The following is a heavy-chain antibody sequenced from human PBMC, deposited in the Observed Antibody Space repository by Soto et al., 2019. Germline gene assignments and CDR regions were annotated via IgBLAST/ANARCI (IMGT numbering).Heavy chain of an antibody. CDR3: GCAEAYSSIWYAMDV. J-gene: IGHJ6*02. Sequence: QAQLVQSGAEVKKPGASVRVSCKASGYIFSTFGITWVRQAPGQGLEWVGWISGYNGKTDDGRKLQGRVNMTMNAPTGTAYMDLRRLRSTGPAGYYGGCAEAYSSIWYAMDVWAQGTTVTVSS. CDR1: GYIFSTFG. CDR2: ISGYNGKT. D-gene: IGHD6-13*01. V-gene: IGHV1-18*01.